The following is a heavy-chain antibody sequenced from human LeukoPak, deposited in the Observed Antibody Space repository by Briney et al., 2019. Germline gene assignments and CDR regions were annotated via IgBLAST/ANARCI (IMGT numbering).Heavy chain of an antibody. CDR1: GFTFSSYS. V-gene: IGHV3-21*01. CDR3: ARDRKTSPQLFDP. CDR2: ISSSSSYI. J-gene: IGHJ5*02. Sequence: PGGSLRLSCTASGFTFSSYSMDWVRQAPGKGLEWVSSISSSSSYIYYADSVKGRFTISRDNAKNSLYLQMNSLRAEDTAVYYCARDRKTSPQLFDPWGQGTLVTVSS. D-gene: IGHD5-24*01.